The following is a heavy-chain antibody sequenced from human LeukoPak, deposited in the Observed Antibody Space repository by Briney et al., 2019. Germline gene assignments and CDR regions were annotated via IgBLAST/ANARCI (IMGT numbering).Heavy chain of an antibody. D-gene: IGHD6-13*01. CDR2: ISSSSSTI. CDR3: ARYGARRVFMDV. J-gene: IGHJ6*03. Sequence: GGSLRLSCAASGFTFSSDSMNWVRQAPGKGLEWVSYISSSSSTIYYADSVKGRFTMSRANAKNSLYLQMNSLRAQDSAVYYCARYGARRVFMDVWGTVTTVTVSS. CDR1: GFTFSSDS. V-gene: IGHV3-48*04.